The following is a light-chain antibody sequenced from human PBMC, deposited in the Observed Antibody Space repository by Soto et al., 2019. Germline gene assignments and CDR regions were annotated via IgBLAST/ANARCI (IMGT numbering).Light chain of an antibody. CDR1: SSDVGGYNY. V-gene: IGLV2-14*01. Sequence: QSVLTQPASVSGSPGQSITLSCTGTSSDVGGYNYVSWYQQHPGKAPKLMIYEVSNRPSGVSNRFSGSKSGNTASLTISGLQAEDEADYYCSSYTSSVVVFGGGTQLTVL. CDR3: SSYTSSVVV. J-gene: IGLJ2*01. CDR2: EVS.